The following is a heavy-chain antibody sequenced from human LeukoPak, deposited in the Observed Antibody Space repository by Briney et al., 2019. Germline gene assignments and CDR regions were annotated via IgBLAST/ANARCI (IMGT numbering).Heavy chain of an antibody. CDR1: GFTFGPFW. Sequence: GGSLRLSCAASGFTFGPFWMHWVRQAPGKGLVWVSRMNTDGSTTTYADSVKGRFSVSRDNAKNTLYLQMNSLRAEDTAVYYCARQDGYNWGAFDIWGQGTMVTVSS. D-gene: IGHD5-24*01. V-gene: IGHV3-74*03. CDR2: MNTDGSTT. CDR3: ARQDGYNWGAFDI. J-gene: IGHJ3*02.